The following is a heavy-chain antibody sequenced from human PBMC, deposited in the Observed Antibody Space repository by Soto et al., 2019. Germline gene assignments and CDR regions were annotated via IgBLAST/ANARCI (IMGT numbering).Heavy chain of an antibody. CDR1: GGSISSGGYY. J-gene: IGHJ5*02. D-gene: IGHD2-2*01. V-gene: IGHV4-31*03. Sequence: SETLSLTCTVSGGSISSGGYYWSWIRQHPGKGLEWIGYIYYSGSTYYNPSLKSRVTISVDTSKNQFSLKLSSVTAADTAVYYCAREGDCSSPGSRGGSRWFAPGGQGTLVTVSP. CDR2: IYYSGST. CDR3: AREGDCSSPGSRGGSRWFAP.